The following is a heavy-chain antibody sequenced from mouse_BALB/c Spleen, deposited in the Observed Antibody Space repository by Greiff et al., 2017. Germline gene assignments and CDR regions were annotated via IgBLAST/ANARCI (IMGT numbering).Heavy chain of an antibody. J-gene: IGHJ4*01. Sequence: EVQLQQSGAELVRPGTSVKISCKASGYTFTNYWLGWVKQKPGQGLEWIGYINPYNDGTKYNEKFKGKATLTSDKSSSTAYMELSSLTSEDSAVYYCAREPLGRGYAMDYWGQGTSVTVSS. CDR3: AREPLGRGYAMDY. CDR2: INPYNDGT. V-gene: IGHV1-14*01. CDR1: GYTFTNYW. D-gene: IGHD4-1*01.